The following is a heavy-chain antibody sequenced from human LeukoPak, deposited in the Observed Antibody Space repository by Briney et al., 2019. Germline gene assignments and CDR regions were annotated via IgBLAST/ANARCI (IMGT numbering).Heavy chain of an antibody. CDR2: ISGSGGST. J-gene: IGHJ4*02. D-gene: IGHD3-3*01. CDR1: GFTFSSYA. Sequence: GGSLRLSCAASGFTFSSYAMSWVRQAPGKGLEWVSAISGSGGSTYYADSVKGRFTISRDNSKNTLYLQMNSLRAEDTALYYCAKRDYNFWSGYNYWGQGTLVTVSS. V-gene: IGHV3-23*01. CDR3: AKRDYNFWSGYNY.